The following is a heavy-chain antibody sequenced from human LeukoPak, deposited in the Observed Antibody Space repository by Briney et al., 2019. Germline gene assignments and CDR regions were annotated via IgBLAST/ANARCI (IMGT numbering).Heavy chain of an antibody. CDR2: ISSSGGST. CDR1: GFTFSIYA. CDR3: AKPPAEYRSNWYTYFFDY. V-gene: IGHV3-23*01. J-gene: IGHJ4*02. D-gene: IGHD6-13*01. Sequence: GGSLRLSCEASGFTFSIYAMGWVRQAPGKGLEWDSAISSSGGSTYYADSVKGRFTVSRDNSKNMLYLQMNSLRAEDTAIYYCAKPPAEYRSNWYTYFFDYWGQGSLVTVSS.